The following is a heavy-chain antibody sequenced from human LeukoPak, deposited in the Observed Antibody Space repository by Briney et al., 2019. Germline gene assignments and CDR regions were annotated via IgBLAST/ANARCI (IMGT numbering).Heavy chain of an antibody. J-gene: IGHJ4*02. CDR1: GFSLSTSGMC. CDR3: ARIMCPTGPSTTTDY. CDR2: IDWDDDK. V-gene: IGHV2-70*11. Sequence: SGPALVKPTQTLTLTCTFSGFSLSTSGMCVSWIRQPPGKALEWLARIDWDDDKYYSTSLKTRLTISKDTSKNQVVLTMTNMDPVDTATYYCARIMCPTGPSTTTDYWGQGTLVTVSS. D-gene: IGHD1-1*01.